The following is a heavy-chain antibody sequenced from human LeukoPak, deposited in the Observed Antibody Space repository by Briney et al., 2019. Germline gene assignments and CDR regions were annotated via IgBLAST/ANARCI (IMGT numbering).Heavy chain of an antibody. J-gene: IGHJ4*01. CDR1: GGSISSYY. V-gene: IGHV4-59*01. D-gene: IGHD3-22*01. CDR2: IYYSGST. CDR3: TSSYYYDSSGYFR. Sequence: SETLSLTCTVSGGSISSYYWSWIRQPPGKGLEWIGYIYYSGSTNYNPSLKSRVTISVDTSKNPFSLKLSSVTAADTAVYYCTSSYYYDSSGYFRWGHGTLVTVSS.